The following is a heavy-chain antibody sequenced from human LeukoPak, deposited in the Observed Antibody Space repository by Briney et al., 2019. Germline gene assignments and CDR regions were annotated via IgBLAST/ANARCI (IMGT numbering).Heavy chain of an antibody. Sequence: GGSLRLSCAASGFTDSSNYMSWVRQAPGKGLEGVSVIFSGGSTYYADSVKGRFTISRDNSKNTLYLQMNSLRAEDTAVYYCSRGTDLGATCHYWGQGTLVTVSS. D-gene: IGHD1-26*01. CDR2: IFSGGST. J-gene: IGHJ4*02. CDR3: SRGTDLGATCHY. CDR1: GFTDSSNY. V-gene: IGHV3-66*01.